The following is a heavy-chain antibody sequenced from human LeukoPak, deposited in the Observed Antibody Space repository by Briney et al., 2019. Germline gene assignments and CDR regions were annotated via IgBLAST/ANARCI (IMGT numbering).Heavy chain of an antibody. V-gene: IGHV1-18*01. Sequence: GASVTVSCKASGYTFTSYGISWVRQAPGQGLEWMGWIRVDNGNTNYAQKLQDRVTMTTDTSTRTAYMELRSLRSDDTAVYYCARASVVVVITTAMDFDHWGQGTLVTVSS. CDR3: ARASVVVVITTAMDFDH. D-gene: IGHD3-22*01. CDR2: IRVDNGNT. CDR1: GYTFTSYG. J-gene: IGHJ4*02.